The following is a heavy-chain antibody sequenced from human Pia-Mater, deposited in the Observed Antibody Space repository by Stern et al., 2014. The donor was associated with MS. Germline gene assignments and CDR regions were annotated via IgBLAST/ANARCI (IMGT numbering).Heavy chain of an antibody. CDR3: ARFIAAAGIGGEQIDY. CDR2: LFCRGST. Sequence: QVQLQESGPGLVKPSQTLTLTCTVSGGTISSGGYSWSWNRQRPGKGLGWIGYLFCRGSTSDNPSLKSRFTLSVDTSKNQFSLNLSSVTSADTAVYYCARFIAAAGIGGEQIDYWGQGTLVTVSS. J-gene: IGHJ4*02. CDR1: GGTISSGGYS. V-gene: IGHV4-31*03. D-gene: IGHD6-13*01.